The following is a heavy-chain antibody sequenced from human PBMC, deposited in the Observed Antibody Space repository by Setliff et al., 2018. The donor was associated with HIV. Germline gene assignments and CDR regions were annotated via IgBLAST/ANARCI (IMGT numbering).Heavy chain of an antibody. CDR2: INPYSGGT. CDR1: GYSFTGYY. CDR3: ARDPFLWEVTPP. J-gene: IGHJ5*02. Sequence: ASVKVSCKASGYSFTGYYMHWVRQAPGQGLEWMGRINPYSGGTNYAQKFQGRVTMTRDTSISTAYMELSRLRYDDTAIYYCARDPFLWEVTPPWGQGTLVTVSS. D-gene: IGHD3-10*01. V-gene: IGHV1-2*06.